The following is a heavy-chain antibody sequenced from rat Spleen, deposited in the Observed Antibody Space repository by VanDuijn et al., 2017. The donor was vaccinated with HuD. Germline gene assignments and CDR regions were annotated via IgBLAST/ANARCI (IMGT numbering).Heavy chain of an antibody. CDR3: ATFRYNSGHEDY. CDR2: ISPSGGST. Sequence: EVQLVESGGGLVQPGRSMKLSCAASGFTFSNYYMAWVRQAPTKGLDWVASISPSGGSTHYRDSAKGRFTISRDSAKSTLYLQMDSLRSEDTATYYCATFRYNSGHEDYWGQGVMVTVSS. D-gene: IGHD4-3*01. V-gene: IGHV5-25*01. CDR1: GFTFSNYY. J-gene: IGHJ2*01.